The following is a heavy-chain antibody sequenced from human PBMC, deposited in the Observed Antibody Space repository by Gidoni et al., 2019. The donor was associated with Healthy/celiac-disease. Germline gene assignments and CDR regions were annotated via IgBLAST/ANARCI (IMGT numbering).Heavy chain of an antibody. CDR1: GGTFSSYA. CDR2: IIPIFGTA. D-gene: IGHD4-17*01. Sequence: QVQLVQSGAEVKKPGSSVKVSCKASGGTFSSYAISWVRQAPGQGLEWMGGIIPIFGTANYAQKFQGRVTITADESTSTAYMELSSLRSEDTAVYYCACKESIRLHDYGDQAYWGQGTLVTVSS. V-gene: IGHV1-69*01. J-gene: IGHJ4*02. CDR3: ACKESIRLHDYGDQAY.